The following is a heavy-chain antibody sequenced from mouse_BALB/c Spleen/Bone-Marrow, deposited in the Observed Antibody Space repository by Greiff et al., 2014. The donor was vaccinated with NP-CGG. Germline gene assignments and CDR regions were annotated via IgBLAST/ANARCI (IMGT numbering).Heavy chain of an antibody. J-gene: IGHJ4*01. CDR2: ISTYYGDA. Sequence: QVQLQQSGAELVRPGVSVKISCKGSGYTFTDYAMHWVKQSHAKSLEWIGVISTYYGDASYNQKFKGKATMTVDKSSSTAYMELARLTSEDAAIYYCARDAMDYWGQGTSVTVSS. CDR3: ARDAMDY. CDR1: GYTFTDYA. V-gene: IGHV1S137*01.